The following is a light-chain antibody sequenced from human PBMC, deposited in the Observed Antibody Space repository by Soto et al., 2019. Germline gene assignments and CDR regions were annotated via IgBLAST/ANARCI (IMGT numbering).Light chain of an antibody. CDR2: GNS. CDR3: QSYGDSLSGYV. CDR1: NSNIGAGYD. J-gene: IGLJ1*01. Sequence: QSVLTQPPSVSGAPGQRVTISCTGSNSNIGAGYDVHWYQQLPGTAPKLLIYGNSNRPSGVPDRFSGSKSGTSASLTITGLQADDEADYYCQSYGDSLSGYVFGTGTKSP. V-gene: IGLV1-40*01.